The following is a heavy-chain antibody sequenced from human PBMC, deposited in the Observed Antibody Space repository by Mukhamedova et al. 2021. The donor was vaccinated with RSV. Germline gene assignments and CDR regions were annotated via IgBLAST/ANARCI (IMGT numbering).Heavy chain of an antibody. V-gene: IGHV1-69*01. CDR1: A. J-gene: IGHJ6*02. Sequence: AINWVRQAPGQGLEWMGGISPLLRSTNYAQKLQGRITITADESTITSYMELSSLKSDDTAIYYCAGQQLAGYEMDVWGQGTTVTVS. CDR3: AGQQLAGYEMDV. CDR2: ISPLLRST. D-gene: IGHD1-1*01.